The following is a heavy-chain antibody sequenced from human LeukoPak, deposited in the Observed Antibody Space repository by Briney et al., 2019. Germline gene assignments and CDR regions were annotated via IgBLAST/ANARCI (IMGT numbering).Heavy chain of an antibody. Sequence: GGSLRLSXAASGFTLSSYWMSWVRQAPRKGLEWEANIKKDGSEEYYVDSVTGRFTISRDNAKNSLYLQRNCLRAEDTAVYYCARAVRVDYWGQGTLVTVSS. J-gene: IGHJ4*02. CDR1: GFTLSSYW. CDR2: IKKDGSEE. CDR3: ARAVRVDY. V-gene: IGHV3-7*01.